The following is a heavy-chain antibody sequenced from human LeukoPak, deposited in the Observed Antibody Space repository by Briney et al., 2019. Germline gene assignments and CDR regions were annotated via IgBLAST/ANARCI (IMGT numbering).Heavy chain of an antibody. CDR3: AREQEGELPLYWYFDL. CDR2: IRSKTNSYAT. D-gene: IGHD1-26*01. CDR1: EFTFSGSA. Sequence: PGRSLRLSCAASEFTFSGSAMHWVRQASGKGLEWVGRIRSKTNSYATAYAASVRGRFTIFRDDSENTAYLQMNSLKTEDTAVYYCAREQEGELPLYWYFDLWGRGTLVTVSS. J-gene: IGHJ2*01. V-gene: IGHV3-73*01.